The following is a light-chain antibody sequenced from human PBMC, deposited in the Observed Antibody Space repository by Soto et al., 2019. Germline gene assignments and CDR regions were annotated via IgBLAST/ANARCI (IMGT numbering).Light chain of an antibody. J-gene: IGLJ1*01. Sequence: QSVLTQPASVSGAPGQSIAISCTGTSSAVGGYNSASWYQQHPGKAPKLLIYDVSKRPSGVSNRFSGSKSGNTASLTISGLQAEDEADYYCSSYSTGGSYVFGTGTKVTVL. V-gene: IGLV2-14*03. CDR1: SSAVGGYNS. CDR2: DVS. CDR3: SSYSTGGSYV.